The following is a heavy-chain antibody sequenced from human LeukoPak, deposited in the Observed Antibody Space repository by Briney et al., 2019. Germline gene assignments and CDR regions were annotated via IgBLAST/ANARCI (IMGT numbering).Heavy chain of an antibody. Sequence: ASVKVSCKASGHTFTGYYMHWVRQAPGQGLEWMGGIIPIFGSTNYAQKFQGRVTITADKSTTTVYMELRSLRSEDTAVYYCARPRFPYYRLSGPDYYYMDVWGKGATVTVSS. CDR2: IIPIFGST. V-gene: IGHV1-69*06. J-gene: IGHJ6*03. CDR1: GHTFTGYY. D-gene: IGHD3-10*01. CDR3: ARPRFPYYRLSGPDYYYMDV.